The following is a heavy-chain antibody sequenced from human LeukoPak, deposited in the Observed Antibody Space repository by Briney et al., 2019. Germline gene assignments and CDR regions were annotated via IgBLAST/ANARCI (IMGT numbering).Heavy chain of an antibody. CDR1: GGTFSSYA. D-gene: IGHD3-22*01. Sequence: SVKASCKASGGTFSSYAISWVRQAPGQGLESMGGIIPIFGTANYAQKFQGRVTITTDESTSTAYMELSSLRSEDTAVYYCARDGPYYDSSGSYFDYWGQGTLVTVSS. V-gene: IGHV1-69*05. CDR3: ARDGPYYDSSGSYFDY. CDR2: IIPIFGTA. J-gene: IGHJ4*02.